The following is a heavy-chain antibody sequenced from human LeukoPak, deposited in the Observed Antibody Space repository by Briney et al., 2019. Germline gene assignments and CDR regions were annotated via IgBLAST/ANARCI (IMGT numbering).Heavy chain of an antibody. CDR2: ITKNGRTA. J-gene: IGHJ6*04. V-gene: IGHV3-23*01. D-gene: IGHD3-10*02. CDR3: AKALPGGEDDHYVFDV. Sequence: GGSLRLSCTASGFTLAAFGMSWVRQAPGKGLEWVSGITKNGRTAKLADSVRGRFSISRDTFTNKLYLQMNSLRGDDTAVYWCAKALPGGEDDHYVFDVWGKGTTVTVSS. CDR1: GFTLAAFG.